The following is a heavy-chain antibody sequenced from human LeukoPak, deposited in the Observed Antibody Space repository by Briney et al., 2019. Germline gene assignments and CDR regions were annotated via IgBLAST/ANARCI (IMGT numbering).Heavy chain of an antibody. CDR3: ARVLGVDAFDI. CDR1: GYTFTTYA. Sequence: ASVKVSCKASGYTFTTYAMNWVRQAPGQGLEWMGWINTNTGDPTYAQGFTGRFVFSLDTSVSTVYLQISSLKAEDTAVYYCARVLGVDAFDIWGQGTMVTVSS. CDR2: INTNTGDP. V-gene: IGHV7-4-1*02. J-gene: IGHJ3*02.